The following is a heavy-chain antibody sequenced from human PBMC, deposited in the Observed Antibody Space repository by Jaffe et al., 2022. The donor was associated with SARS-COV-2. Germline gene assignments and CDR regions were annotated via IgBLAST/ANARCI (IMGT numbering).Heavy chain of an antibody. Sequence: QVQLVESGGGVVQPGRSLRLSCAASGFTFSSYGMHWVRQAPGKGLEWVAVIWYDGSNKYYADSVKGRFTISRDNSKNTLYLQMNSLRAEDTAVYYCARELGDYSYYGMDVWGQGTTVTVSS. D-gene: IGHD6-13*01. CDR3: ARELGDYSYYGMDV. CDR2: IWYDGSNK. J-gene: IGHJ6*02. V-gene: IGHV3-33*01. CDR1: GFTFSSYG.